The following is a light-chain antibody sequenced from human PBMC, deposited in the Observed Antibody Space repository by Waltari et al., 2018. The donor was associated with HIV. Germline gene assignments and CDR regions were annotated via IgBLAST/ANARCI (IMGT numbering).Light chain of an antibody. V-gene: IGLV2-18*02. Sequence: PGQSVTISCTGTSSDVGSYNGVSWYQQPPGTAPKVLIYEVSNRPSGVPDRFYGSKSGNTASLTISGLQAEDEADYYCCSYTSRSTYVFGTGTKVTVL. J-gene: IGLJ1*01. CDR2: EVS. CDR3: CSYTSRSTYV. CDR1: SSDVGSYNG.